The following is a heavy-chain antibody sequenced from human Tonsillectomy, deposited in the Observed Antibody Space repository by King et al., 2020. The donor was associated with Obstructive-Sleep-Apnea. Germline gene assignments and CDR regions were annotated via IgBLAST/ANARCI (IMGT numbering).Heavy chain of an antibody. CDR2: IIGSGVST. J-gene: IGHJ5*02. CDR3: AKGSTGTGWFDP. D-gene: IGHD3-10*01. Sequence: VQLVESGGGLVQPGGSLRLSCAVSGFTFISYAMGWVRHAPGKGLEWVSAIIGSGVSTYYADSVKGRFTISRDKSKNTLYLQMNSLRAEDTAVYYCAKGSTGTGWFDPWGQGTLVTVSS. CDR1: GFTFISYA. V-gene: IGHV3-23*04.